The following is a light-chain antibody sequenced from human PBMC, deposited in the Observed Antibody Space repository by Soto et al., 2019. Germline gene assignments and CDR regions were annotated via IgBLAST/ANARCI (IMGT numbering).Light chain of an antibody. CDR1: QTINTY. Sequence: DIPVTQSPSSLSASVGDTVTISCRTSQTINTYLNWYRQQPGRAPKLLIFAASTLLSGVPSRFTGSGSGTDFTLTITGLQPEDFATYFCQQGSSPPYTFGPGTQL. J-gene: IGKJ2*01. CDR2: AAS. V-gene: IGKV1-39*01. CDR3: QQGSSPPYT.